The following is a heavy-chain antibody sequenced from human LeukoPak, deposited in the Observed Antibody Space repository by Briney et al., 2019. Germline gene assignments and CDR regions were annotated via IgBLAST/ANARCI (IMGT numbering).Heavy chain of an antibody. V-gene: IGHV7-4-1*02. Sequence: ASVKVSCKASGYTFTSYAMNWVRQAPGQGLEWMGWINTNTGNPTYAQGFTGRFVFSLDTSVSTAYLQTSSLKAEDTAVYYCARELGIAVAELTDGSDYWGQGTLVTVSS. CDR1: GYTFTSYA. CDR2: INTNTGNP. CDR3: ARELGIAVAELTDGSDY. D-gene: IGHD6-19*01. J-gene: IGHJ4*02.